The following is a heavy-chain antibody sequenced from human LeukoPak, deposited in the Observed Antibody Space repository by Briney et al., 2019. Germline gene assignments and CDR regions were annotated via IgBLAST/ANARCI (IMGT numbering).Heavy chain of an antibody. D-gene: IGHD6-6*01. Sequence: PGGSLSLSCTASVFTFSSYWMSCLRHAPGKALEWVANRKQDGSDKYYVDSVKGRFTISRDNAKSSLYLQMNSLRAEDTAVYYCARASGAALDYWGQGTLVTVSS. CDR3: ARASGAALDY. CDR2: RKQDGSDK. V-gene: IGHV3-7*01. J-gene: IGHJ4*02. CDR1: VFTFSSYW.